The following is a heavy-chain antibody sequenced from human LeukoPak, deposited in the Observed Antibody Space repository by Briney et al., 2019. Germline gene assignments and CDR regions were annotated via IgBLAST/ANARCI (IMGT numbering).Heavy chain of an antibody. J-gene: IGHJ4*02. CDR2: ISYDGSNK. CDR3: ASVWNSYGHDY. CDR1: GFTFSSYA. Sequence: GGSLRLSCAASGFTFSSYAMHWVRQAPGKGLGWVAVISYDGSNKYYADSVKGRFTISRDNSKNTLYLKMNSLRAEDTAVYYCASVWNSYGHDYWGQGTLVTVSS. D-gene: IGHD5-18*01. V-gene: IGHV3-30*04.